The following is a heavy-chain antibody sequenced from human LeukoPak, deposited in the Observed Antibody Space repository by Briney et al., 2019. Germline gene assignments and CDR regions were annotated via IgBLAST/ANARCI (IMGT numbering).Heavy chain of an antibody. CDR1: GYTFTGYY. CDR2: INPNSGGT. D-gene: IGHD3-10*01. CDR3: ARDFSLVRGVPYYYMDV. Sequence: ASVKVSCKASGYTFTGYYMHWVRQAPGQGLEWMGWINPNSGGTNYAQKFQGRVTMTRDTSISTAYMELSRLRSDDTAVYYCARDFSLVRGVPYYYMDVWGKGTTVTVSS. J-gene: IGHJ6*03. V-gene: IGHV1-2*02.